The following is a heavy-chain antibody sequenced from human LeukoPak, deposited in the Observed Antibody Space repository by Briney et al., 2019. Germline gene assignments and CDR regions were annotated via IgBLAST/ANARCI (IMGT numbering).Heavy chain of an antibody. V-gene: IGHV1-69*05. CDR2: IIPIFGTA. CDR1: GYTFTGYY. Sequence: SVKVSCKASGYTFTGYYMHWVRQAPGQGLEWMGWIIPIFGTANYAQKFQGRVTITTDESTSTAYMELSSLRSEDTVVYYCARGVTAIGADAFDIWGQGTMVTVSS. D-gene: IGHD2-21*02. J-gene: IGHJ3*02. CDR3: ARGVTAIGADAFDI.